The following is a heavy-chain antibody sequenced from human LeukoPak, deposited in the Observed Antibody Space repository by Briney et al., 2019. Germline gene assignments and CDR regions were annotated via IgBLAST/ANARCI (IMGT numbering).Heavy chain of an antibody. CDR1: GFTFSSYS. D-gene: IGHD1-1*01. Sequence: PGRSLRLSCAASGFTFSSYSMNWVRQAPGKGLEWVSSISSSSSYIYYADSVKGRFTISRDNAKNSLYLQMDSLRAEDTALYYCARMESYYYYYMDVWGKGTTVTVSS. J-gene: IGHJ6*03. CDR3: ARMESYYYYYMDV. V-gene: IGHV3-21*04. CDR2: ISSSSSYI.